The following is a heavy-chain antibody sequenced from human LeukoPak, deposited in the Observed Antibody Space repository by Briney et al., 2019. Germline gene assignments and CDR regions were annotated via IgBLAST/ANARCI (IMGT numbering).Heavy chain of an antibody. D-gene: IGHD5-18*01. J-gene: IGHJ5*02. CDR1: GYTFSDYY. Sequence: ASVKVSCKASGYTFSDYYMHWVRQAPGQGLEWMGWINPNSGGTNYAQKFQGRVTMTRDTSITTAYMELRRLRSDDTAVFYCARGRFRNVDTDMIASRFDPWGQGTLVTVSS. V-gene: IGHV1-2*02. CDR2: INPNSGGT. CDR3: ARGRFRNVDTDMIASRFDP.